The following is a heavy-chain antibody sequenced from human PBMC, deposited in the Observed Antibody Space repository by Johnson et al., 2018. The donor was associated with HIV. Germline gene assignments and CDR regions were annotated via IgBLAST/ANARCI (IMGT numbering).Heavy chain of an antibody. J-gene: IGHJ3*02. Sequence: MQLVESGGGVVQPGGSLRLSCAASGFTVSRNYMSWVRQAPGKGLEWVSVIYSGGSIYYADSVKGRFTISRDNSKNTLYLQMNSLRAEDTAVYYCARAEGDYYDSGGWGPDAFDIWGQGTMVTVSS. CDR1: GFTVSRNY. CDR2: IYSGGSI. V-gene: IGHV3-66*01. CDR3: ARAEGDYYDSGGWGPDAFDI. D-gene: IGHD3-22*01.